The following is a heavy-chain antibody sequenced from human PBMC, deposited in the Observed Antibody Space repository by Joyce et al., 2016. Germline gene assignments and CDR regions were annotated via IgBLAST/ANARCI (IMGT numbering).Heavy chain of an antibody. Sequence: QEPLVQSGAEVKKPGASVKVSCKASGFSFRGHYIHWVRQAPGQGLEWMGWNNPNNGDTKFAQKFQASVTMTRDTSNRTKYMEVRRLRSADTAIYYCTRDGAGRGAFDIWGQGTMVTVSS. J-gene: IGHJ3*02. CDR3: TRDGAGRGAFDI. V-gene: IGHV1-2*04. CDR2: NNPNNGDT. CDR1: GFSFRGHY. D-gene: IGHD6-19*01.